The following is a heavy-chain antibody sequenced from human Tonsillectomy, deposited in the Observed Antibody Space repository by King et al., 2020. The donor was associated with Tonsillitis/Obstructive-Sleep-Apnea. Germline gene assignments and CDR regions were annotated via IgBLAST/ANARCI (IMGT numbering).Heavy chain of an antibody. CDR3: AGALFEDCTGGVCYYYYYMDV. V-gene: IGHV3-66*01. D-gene: IGHD2-8*02. CDR1: GFTVSSNY. CDR2: IYSGGST. J-gene: IGHJ6*03. Sequence: VQLVESGGDLVQPGGSLRLSCAASGFTVSSNYMIWVRQAPGRGLEWVSVIYSGGSTSYADSVKGRFTISRDNSKNTLYLQMNSLRAEDTAVYYCAGALFEDCTGGVCYYYYYMDVWGQGTTVTVSS.